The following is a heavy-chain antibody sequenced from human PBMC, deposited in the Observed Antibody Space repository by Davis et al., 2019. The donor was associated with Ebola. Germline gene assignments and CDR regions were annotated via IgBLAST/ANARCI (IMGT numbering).Heavy chain of an antibody. CDR3: ARGGDCSGGSCYLVGYFDY. CDR2: IYYSGST. J-gene: IGHJ4*02. V-gene: IGHV4-59*01. D-gene: IGHD2-15*01. CDR1: GGSISSYY. Sequence: SETLSLTCTVSGGSISSYYWSWIRQPPGMGLEWIGYIYYSGSTNYNPSLKSRVTISVATSKNQFSLKLSSVTAADTAVYYCARGGDCSGGSCYLVGYFDYWGQGTLVTVSP.